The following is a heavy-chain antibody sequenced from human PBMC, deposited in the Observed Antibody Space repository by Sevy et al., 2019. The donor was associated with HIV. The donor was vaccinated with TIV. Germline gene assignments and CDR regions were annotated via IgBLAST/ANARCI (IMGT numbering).Heavy chain of an antibody. D-gene: IGHD3-22*01. CDR1: GGSISSGDYY. CDR3: ARWASGYYFDY. V-gene: IGHV4-30-4*01. CDR2: IYYSGST. Sequence: SETLSLTCTVSGGSISSGDYYWSWIRQPPGKGLEWIGYIYYSGSTYYNPSLKSRFTISVVTSKNQFSLKLSSVTAADTAVYYCARWASGYYFDYWGQGTLVTVSS. J-gene: IGHJ4*02.